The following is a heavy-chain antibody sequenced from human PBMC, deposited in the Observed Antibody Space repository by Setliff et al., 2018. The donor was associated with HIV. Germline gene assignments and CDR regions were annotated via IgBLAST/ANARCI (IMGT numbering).Heavy chain of an antibody. CDR3: ARVVWTAAAGTLDYHYYGLDV. Sequence: PSETLSLTCAVYGASLSGYYWSWIRQPPGKGLEWIGEINYSGTTNYNPSLKSRVTISVDTSKKQSSLKVRSVTAADAAVYFCARVVWTAAAGTLDYHYYGLDVWGQGTTVTVSS. V-gene: IGHV4-34*01. CDR1: GASLSGYY. J-gene: IGHJ6*02. CDR2: INYSGTT. D-gene: IGHD6-13*01.